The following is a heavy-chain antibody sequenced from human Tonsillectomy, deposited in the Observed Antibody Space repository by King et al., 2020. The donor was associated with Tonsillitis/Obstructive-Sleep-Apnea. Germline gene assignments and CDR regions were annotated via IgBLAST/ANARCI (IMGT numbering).Heavy chain of an antibody. CDR3: ATGPRRTMVQIYYYYMDV. V-gene: IGHV1-24*01. CDR1: GYTLTELS. J-gene: IGHJ6*03. CDR2: FNPEDGET. Sequence: QLVQSGAEVRKPGASVKVSCKVSGYTLTELSIHWVRQAPGKGLEWMGGFNPEDGETVYAQKFQGRVTMTEDTSTDTAYMELSSLRSEETAVYYCATGPRRTMVQIYYYYMDVWGKGTTVTVSS. D-gene: IGHD3-10*01.